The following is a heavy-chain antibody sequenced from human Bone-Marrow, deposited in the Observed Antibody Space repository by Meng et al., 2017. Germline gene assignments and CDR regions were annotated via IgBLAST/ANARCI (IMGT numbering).Heavy chain of an antibody. V-gene: IGHV1-69*01. J-gene: IGHJ4*02. CDR2: IIPIFGTA. CDR1: GGTFSSYA. CDR3: ASSDYGSGSFDY. Sequence: VQRVESGAGVKKPGYSVKVVCKASGGTFSSYAISWVRQAPGQGLEWMGGIIPIFGTANYAQKFQGRVTITTDESTSTAYMELSSLRSEDTAVYYCASSDYGSGSFDYWGQGTLVTVSS. D-gene: IGHD3-10*01.